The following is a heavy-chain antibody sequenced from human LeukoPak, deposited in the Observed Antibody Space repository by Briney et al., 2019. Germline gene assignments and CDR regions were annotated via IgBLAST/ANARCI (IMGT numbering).Heavy chain of an antibody. Sequence: GESLKISCKGSGYRFTNYWIGWVRQMPGKGLEWMGIIYPGDSETRYRPSFQGRVTISADKSISTAYLQWSSLKASDTGIYYCATPYGSSGYYSFDSWGQGTLVTVSS. CDR1: GYRFTNYW. CDR2: IYPGDSET. D-gene: IGHD3-22*01. CDR3: ATPYGSSGYYSFDS. J-gene: IGHJ4*02. V-gene: IGHV5-51*01.